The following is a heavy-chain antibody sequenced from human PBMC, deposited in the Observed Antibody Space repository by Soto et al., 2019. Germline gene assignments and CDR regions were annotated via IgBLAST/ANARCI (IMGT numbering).Heavy chain of an antibody. Sequence: ASVKVACKTSGYTITRYGIIWVRQAHGQGLEWMGWISAYNGNTNYAQKLQGRVTMTTDTSTSTAYMELRSLRSDDTAVYYCARDGSYGYGDIDYWGQGTLVTVSS. D-gene: IGHD5-18*01. CDR1: GYTITRYG. CDR2: ISAYNGNT. J-gene: IGHJ4*02. V-gene: IGHV1-18*01. CDR3: ARDGSYGYGDIDY.